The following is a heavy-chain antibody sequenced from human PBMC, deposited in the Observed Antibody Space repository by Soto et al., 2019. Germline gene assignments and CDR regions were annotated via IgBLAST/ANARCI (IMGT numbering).Heavy chain of an antibody. V-gene: IGHV3-33*01. Sequence: QVQLVESGGAVVQPGRSLRLSCVVSGFTFSNYGMHWVRQAPGKGMEWVASMYFDGSSDFYTESVKSRFTISRDNSQNTLYLQMNSRRSEHTTVDYGARAMWDVMSTIQTYAMNVWGRGTTVTV. D-gene: IGHD5-12*01. CDR3: ARAMWDVMSTIQTYAMNV. CDR1: GFTFSNYG. J-gene: IGHJ6*02. CDR2: MYFDGSSD.